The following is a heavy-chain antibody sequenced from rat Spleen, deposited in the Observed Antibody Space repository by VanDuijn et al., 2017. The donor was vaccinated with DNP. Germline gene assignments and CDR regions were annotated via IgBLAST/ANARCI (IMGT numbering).Heavy chain of an antibody. CDR3: ARWNSGHFDY. V-gene: IGHV5-22*01. CDR2: IRYDGGST. CDR1: GFTFSAYY. Sequence: EVQLVESGGGLVQPGRSLKLSCAASGFTFSAYYMAWIRQAPTKGLEWVAYIRYDGGSTKYGDSVKGRFTISRDNAKNTLYLQMNSLRSEDMATYYCARWNSGHFDYWGQGTLVTVSS. J-gene: IGHJ3*01. D-gene: IGHD4-3*01.